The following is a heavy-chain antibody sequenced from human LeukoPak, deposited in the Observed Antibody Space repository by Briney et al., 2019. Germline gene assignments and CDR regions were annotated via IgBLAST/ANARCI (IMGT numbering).Heavy chain of an antibody. D-gene: IGHD3-10*01. Sequence: GASVKVSCKASGYTFTSYDINWVRQATGQGLEWMGWMNPNSGNTGYAQKFQGRVTITRNTSISTAYMELSSLRSEDTAVYYCARGALLPLWGVTINKEIDYWGQGTLVIVSS. CDR1: GYTFTSYD. CDR2: MNPNSGNT. V-gene: IGHV1-8*03. J-gene: IGHJ4*02. CDR3: ARGALLPLWGVTINKEIDY.